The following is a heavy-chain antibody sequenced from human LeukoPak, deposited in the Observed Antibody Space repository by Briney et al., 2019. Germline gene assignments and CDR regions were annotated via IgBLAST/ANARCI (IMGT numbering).Heavy chain of an antibody. J-gene: IGHJ3*02. CDR3: ARDTPTQGYYDSSGYYADAFDI. CDR1: GFTFDDYG. CDR2: INWNGGST. Sequence: GGSLRLSCAASGFTFDDYGMSWVRQAPGKGLEWVSGINWNGGSTGYADSVRGRFTISRDNAKNSLYLQMNSLRAEDTALYYCARDTPTQGYYDSSGYYADAFDIWGQGTMVTVSS. D-gene: IGHD3-22*01. V-gene: IGHV3-20*04.